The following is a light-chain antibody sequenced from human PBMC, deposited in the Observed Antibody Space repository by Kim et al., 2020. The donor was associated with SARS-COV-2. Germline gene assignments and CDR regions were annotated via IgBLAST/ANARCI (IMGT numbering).Light chain of an antibody. CDR2: GAS. J-gene: IGKJ5*01. V-gene: IGKV3-15*01. CDR3: QQYNLWPPIT. Sequence: SPGERVTLSCRASQFVSSSLAWYQQKPGQAPRLLIYGASTRATGIPARFSGSGSGTEFTLTISSLQSEDFALYFCQQYNLWPPITFGQGTRLEIK. CDR1: QFVSSS.